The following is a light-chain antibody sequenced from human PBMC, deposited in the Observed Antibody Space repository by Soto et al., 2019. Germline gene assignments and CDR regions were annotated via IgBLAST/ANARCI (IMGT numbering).Light chain of an antibody. V-gene: IGLV2-18*02. J-gene: IGLJ1*01. CDR3: SSFTSSSTYV. CDR2: EVS. Sequence: QSALTHPPSVSGSPGQSVIISCSGTSSDVGSYNRVSWYQQPPGTAPKLMIYEVSNRPSGVPDRFSGSKSGNTASLTISGLQAEDEADYYCSSFTSSSTYVFGTGTKVTVL. CDR1: SSDVGSYNR.